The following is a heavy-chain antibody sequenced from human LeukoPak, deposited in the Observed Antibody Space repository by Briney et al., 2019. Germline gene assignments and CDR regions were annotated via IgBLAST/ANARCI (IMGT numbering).Heavy chain of an antibody. V-gene: IGHV1-69*05. Sequence: SVKVSCKASGGTFSSYAISWVRQAPGQGLEWMGGIIPIFGTANYAQKFQGRVTITTDESTSTVYMELRSLTSDDTAMYYCARDIGVSQFDYWGQGTRVTVSS. CDR2: IIPIFGTA. D-gene: IGHD3-10*01. J-gene: IGHJ4*02. CDR1: GGTFSSYA. CDR3: ARDIGVSQFDY.